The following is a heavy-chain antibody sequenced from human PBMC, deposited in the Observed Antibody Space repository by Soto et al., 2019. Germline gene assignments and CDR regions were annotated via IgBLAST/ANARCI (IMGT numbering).Heavy chain of an antibody. J-gene: IGHJ5*02. D-gene: IGHD6-13*01. Sequence: TGGSLRLSCTASGFTLGNYAMNWIRQAPGKGLEWVSSISGSGSRTYYADSVKGRFTISRDNSKNSLYLQMNSLRAEDTAVYYCAKDWIAAAGSTFCFDPWGQGTRVTVSS. CDR3: AKDWIAAAGSTFCFDP. CDR1: GFTLGNYA. V-gene: IGHV3-23*01. CDR2: ISGSGSRT.